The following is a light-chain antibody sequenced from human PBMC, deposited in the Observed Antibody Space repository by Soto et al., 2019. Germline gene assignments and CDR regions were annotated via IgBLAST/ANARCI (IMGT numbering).Light chain of an antibody. V-gene: IGKV3-11*01. CDR3: QQRRNWPPLT. CDR2: DAS. J-gene: IGKJ5*01. Sequence: EIVLTQSPATLSLSPGERATLSCRASQSISKYLAWYQQKPGQAPRLLIYDASDRATGIPARFIGSGSGTDFTLTIINLEPEDFAIYYCQQRRNWPPLTFGQGTRLEIK. CDR1: QSISKY.